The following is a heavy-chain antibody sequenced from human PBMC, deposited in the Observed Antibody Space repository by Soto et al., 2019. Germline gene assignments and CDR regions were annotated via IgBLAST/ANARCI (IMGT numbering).Heavy chain of an antibody. CDR1: GYTFTGYY. D-gene: IGHD3-3*01. V-gene: IGHV1-2*04. J-gene: IGHJ5*02. CDR2: INPNSGGT. Sequence: ASVKVSCKASGYTFTGYYMHWVRQAPGQGLEWMGWINPNSGGTNYAQKFQGWVTMTRDTSISTAYMELSRLRSDDTAVYYCARGYYDFWSGYYTVDWFDPWGQGTLVTVSS. CDR3: ARGYYDFWSGYYTVDWFDP.